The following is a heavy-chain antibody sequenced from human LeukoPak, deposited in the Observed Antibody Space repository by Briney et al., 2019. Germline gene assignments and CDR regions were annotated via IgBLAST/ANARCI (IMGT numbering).Heavy chain of an antibody. CDR3: ARSTAAGALKYFQH. Sequence: SETLSLTCAVYGGSFSGYYWSWIRQPPGKGLEWIGEINHSGSTNYNPSLKSRVTISVDTSKNQFSLKLSSVTAADTAVYYCARSTAAGALKYFQHWGRGTLVTVSS. CDR2: INHSGST. CDR1: GGSFSGYY. D-gene: IGHD6-13*01. J-gene: IGHJ1*01. V-gene: IGHV4-34*01.